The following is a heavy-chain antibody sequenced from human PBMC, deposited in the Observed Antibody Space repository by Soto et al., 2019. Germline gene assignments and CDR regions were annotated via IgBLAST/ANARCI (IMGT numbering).Heavy chain of an antibody. J-gene: IGHJ6*02. CDR3: AVTVTTHYGMDV. CDR2: IIPIFGTA. V-gene: IGHV1-69*01. CDR1: GGTFSSYA. Sequence: QVQRVQSGAEVKKPGSSVQVSCKASGGTFSSYAISWVRQAPGQGLEWMGGIIPIFGTANYAQKFQGRVTITADESTSTAYMELSSLRSEDTAVYYCAVTVTTHYGMDVWGQGTTVTVSS. D-gene: IGHD4-17*01.